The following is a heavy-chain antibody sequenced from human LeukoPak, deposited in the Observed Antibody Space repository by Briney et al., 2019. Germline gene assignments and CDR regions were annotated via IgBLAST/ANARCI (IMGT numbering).Heavy chain of an antibody. CDR2: ISSTGIAA. V-gene: IGHV3-23*01. CDR3: AKDYSSGYYYGWFDP. D-gene: IGHD3-22*01. J-gene: IGHJ5*02. CDR1: GFMFDDYA. Sequence: GGSLRLSCAASGFMFDDYAMHWVRQAPGKGLEWVSAISSTGIAAYYADSVKGRFTIPKDKSKNTLYLQMSGLRAEDTAVYYCAKDYSSGYYYGWFDPWGQGTLVTVSS.